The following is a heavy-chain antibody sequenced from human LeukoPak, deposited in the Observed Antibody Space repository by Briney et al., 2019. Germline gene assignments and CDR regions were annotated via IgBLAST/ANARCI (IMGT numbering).Heavy chain of an antibody. CDR3: ARRPGYCSGGSCEDY. D-gene: IGHD2-15*01. V-gene: IGHV4-34*01. Sequence: GSLRLSCAASGFTFNTYTMNWVRQPPGKGLEWIGEINHSGSTNYNPSLKSRVTISVDTSKNQFSLKLSSVTAADTAVYYCARRPGYCSGGSCEDYWGQGTLVTVSS. CDR2: INHSGST. CDR1: GFTFNTYT. J-gene: IGHJ4*02.